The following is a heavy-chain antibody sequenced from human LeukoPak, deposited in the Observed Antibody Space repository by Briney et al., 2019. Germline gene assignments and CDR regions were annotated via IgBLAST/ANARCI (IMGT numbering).Heavy chain of an antibody. V-gene: IGHV3-15*01. Sequence: GGSLRLSCAASGFTFSNAWMSWVRQAPGKGLEWVGRIKSKTDGGTTDYAAPVKGRFTISRDDSKNTLYLQMNSLITEGTAVYYCRGTKYYDFWSGYYTSWFDPWGQGTLVTVSS. D-gene: IGHD3-3*01. CDR1: GFTFSNAW. J-gene: IGHJ5*02. CDR2: IKSKTDGGTT. CDR3: RGTKYYDFWSGYYTSWFDP.